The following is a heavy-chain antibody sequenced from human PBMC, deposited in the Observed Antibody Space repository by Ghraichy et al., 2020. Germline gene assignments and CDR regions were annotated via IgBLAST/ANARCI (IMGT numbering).Heavy chain of an antibody. J-gene: IGHJ4*02. CDR2: INHSGST. Sequence: SETLSLTCAVYGGSFSGYYWSWIRQPPGKGLEWIGEINHSGSTNYNPSLKSRVTISVDTSKNQFSLKLSSVTAADTAVYYWASTGLHTVTTLGWGQGTLVTVSS. CDR3: ASTGLHTVTTLG. V-gene: IGHV4-34*01. CDR1: GGSFSGYY. D-gene: IGHD4-17*01.